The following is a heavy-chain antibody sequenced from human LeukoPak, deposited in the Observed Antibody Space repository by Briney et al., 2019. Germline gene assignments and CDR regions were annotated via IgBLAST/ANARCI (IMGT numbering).Heavy chain of an antibody. Sequence: ASVKVSCKASGYTFTSYDINWVRQATGQGLEWMGWMNPNSGNTGYAQKFQGRVTITRNTSISTAYMELSSLRSEDTAVYYCARGFRYYGSGSYYNFFDYWGQGTLVTVSS. CDR2: MNPNSGNT. V-gene: IGHV1-8*03. CDR3: ARGFRYYGSGSYYNFFDY. J-gene: IGHJ4*02. CDR1: GYTFTSYD. D-gene: IGHD3-10*01.